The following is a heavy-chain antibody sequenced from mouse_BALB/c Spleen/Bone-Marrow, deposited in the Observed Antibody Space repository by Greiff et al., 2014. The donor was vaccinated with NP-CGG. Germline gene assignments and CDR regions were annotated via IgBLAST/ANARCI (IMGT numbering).Heavy chain of an antibody. CDR3: ARKELLITTVVATDAMDY. CDR1: GYSFTGYY. J-gene: IGHJ4*01. Sequence: EVQLQQSGPELVKPGASVKISCKASGYSFTGYYMHWVKQSHVKSLEWIGRINPYNGATSYNQNFKDKASLTVDKSSSTAYMEPHSLTSEDSAVYYCARKELLITTVVATDAMDYWGQGTSVTVSS. CDR2: INPYNGAT. V-gene: IGHV1-31*01. D-gene: IGHD1-1*01.